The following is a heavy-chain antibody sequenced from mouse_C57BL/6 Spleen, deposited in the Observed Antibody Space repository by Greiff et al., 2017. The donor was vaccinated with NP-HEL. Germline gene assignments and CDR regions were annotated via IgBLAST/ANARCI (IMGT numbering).Heavy chain of an antibody. CDR3: ARTTVVPYYAMDD. CDR1: GFTFSDYG. D-gene: IGHD1-1*01. CDR2: ISSGSSTI. Sequence: EVKVVESGGGLVKPGGSLKLSCAASGFTFSDYGMHWVRQAPEKGLEWVAYISSGSSTIYYADTVKGRFTISRDNAKNTLFLQMTSLRSEDTAMYYCARTTVVPYYAMDDWGQGTSVTVSS. V-gene: IGHV5-17*01. J-gene: IGHJ4*01.